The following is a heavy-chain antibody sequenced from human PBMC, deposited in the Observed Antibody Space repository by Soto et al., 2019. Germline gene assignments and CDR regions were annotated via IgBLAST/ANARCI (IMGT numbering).Heavy chain of an antibody. CDR3: AKYRPYDSSGYYYV. J-gene: IGHJ4*02. D-gene: IGHD3-22*01. CDR1: GFTFSSYA. CDR2: ISGSGGST. V-gene: IGHV3-23*01. Sequence: SGGSLRLSCAASGFTFSSYAMSWVRQAPGKGLEWVSAISGSGGSTYYADSVKGRFTISRDNSKNTLYLQMNSLRAEDTAVYYCAKYRPYDSSGYYYVWGQGTLVTVSS.